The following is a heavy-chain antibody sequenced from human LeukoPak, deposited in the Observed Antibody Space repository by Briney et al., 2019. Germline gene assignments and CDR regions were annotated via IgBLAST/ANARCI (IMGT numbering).Heavy chain of an antibody. CDR1: GGSISSSSYY. V-gene: IGHV4-39*07. CDR2: IYYSGST. D-gene: IGHD1-1*01. Sequence: SETLSLTCTVSGGSISSSSYYWGWIRQPPGKGLEWIGSIYYSGSTYYNPSLKSRVTISVDTSKNQFSLKLSSVTAADTAVYYCARVELESLPYYFDYWGQGTLVTVSS. CDR3: ARVELESLPYYFDY. J-gene: IGHJ4*02.